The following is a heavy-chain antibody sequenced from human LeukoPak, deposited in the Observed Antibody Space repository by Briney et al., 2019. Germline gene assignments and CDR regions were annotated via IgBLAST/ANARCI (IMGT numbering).Heavy chain of an antibody. Sequence: GGSLRLSCITSGFAFNTYAMHWVRQAPGKGLEWISYISPASNTIYYADSVKGRFTISRDNAKNSVFLQMSSLRDEDTAVYYCARGAYYYEDWGQGTLVTVSS. CDR2: ISPASNTI. CDR1: GFAFNTYA. V-gene: IGHV3-48*02. D-gene: IGHD3-22*01. CDR3: ARGAYYYED. J-gene: IGHJ4*02.